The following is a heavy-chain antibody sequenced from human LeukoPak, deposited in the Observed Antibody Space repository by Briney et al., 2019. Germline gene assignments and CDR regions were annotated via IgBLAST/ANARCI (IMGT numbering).Heavy chain of an antibody. CDR2: IIPIFGTA. D-gene: IGHD3-10*01. CDR1: GGTFSSYA. Sequence: ASVKVSCKASGGTFSSYAISWVRQAPGQGLEWMGGIIPIFGTANYAQKFQGRVTITADESTSTAYMELSSLRSEDTAVYYCARGSITMVRGVIITAGGDYYYYYMDVWGKGTTVTISS. CDR3: ARGSITMVRGVIITAGGDYYYYYMDV. J-gene: IGHJ6*03. V-gene: IGHV1-69*13.